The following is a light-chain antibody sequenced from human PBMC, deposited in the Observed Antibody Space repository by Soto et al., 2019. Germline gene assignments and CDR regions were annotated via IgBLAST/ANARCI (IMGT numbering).Light chain of an antibody. Sequence: EIVLTPAPATPLMSPGERAPLSCRASQSVSSNLAWYQQKPGQAPRLLIYGASTRATGIPARFSGSGSGTEFTLTISSLQSEDFAVYYCQQYNNWPWTFGQGTKV. J-gene: IGKJ1*01. CDR3: QQYNNWPWT. CDR2: GAS. V-gene: IGKV3-15*01. CDR1: QSVSSN.